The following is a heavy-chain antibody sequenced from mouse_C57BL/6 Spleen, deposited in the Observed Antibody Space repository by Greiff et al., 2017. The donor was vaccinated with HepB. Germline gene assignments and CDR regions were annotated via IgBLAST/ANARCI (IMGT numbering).Heavy chain of an antibody. D-gene: IGHD1-1*01. CDR2: INPGSGGT. J-gene: IGHJ4*01. CDR3: ARGGTVVAPYYAMDY. CDR1: GYAFTNYL. Sequence: VQLQQSGAELVRPGTSVKVSCKASGYAFTNYLIEWVKQRPGQGLEWIGVINPGSGGTNYNEKFKGKATLTADKSSSTAYMQLSSLTSEDSAVYFCARGGTVVAPYYAMDYWGQGTPVTVSS. V-gene: IGHV1-54*01.